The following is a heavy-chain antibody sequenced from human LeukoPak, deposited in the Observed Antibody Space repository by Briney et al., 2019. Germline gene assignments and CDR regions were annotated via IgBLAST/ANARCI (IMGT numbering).Heavy chain of an antibody. J-gene: IGHJ4*02. Sequence: SETLSLTCAVYGGSLSGYYWSWTRQPPGKELEWIGEINHSGSTNYNPSLKSRVTISVDTSKNQFSLNLSSVTAADTAVYYCASRGRWGQGTLVTVSS. CDR2: INHSGST. CDR3: ASRGR. V-gene: IGHV4-34*01. D-gene: IGHD3-16*01. CDR1: GGSLSGYY.